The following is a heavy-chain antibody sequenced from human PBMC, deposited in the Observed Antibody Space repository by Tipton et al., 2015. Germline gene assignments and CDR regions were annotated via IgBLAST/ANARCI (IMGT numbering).Heavy chain of an antibody. CDR3: ARSRYTVTPDS. D-gene: IGHD4-17*01. CDR1: AYSISSDYY. V-gene: IGHV4-38-2*01. CDR2: ISHSGNT. Sequence: TLSLTCAVSAYSISSDYYWGWIRQPPGKGLEWIGSISHSGNTYYNPSLKSRVTMSRDTSKNQSSLKLTSVTAADTAVYYCARSRYTVTPDSWGQGTLVTVSS. J-gene: IGHJ4*02.